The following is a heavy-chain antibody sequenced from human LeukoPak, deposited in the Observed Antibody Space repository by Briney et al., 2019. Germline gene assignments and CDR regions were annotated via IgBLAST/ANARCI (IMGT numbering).Heavy chain of an antibody. J-gene: IGHJ6*02. D-gene: IGHD3-22*01. CDR1: GGFISNGPYS. V-gene: IGHV4-30-2*01. CDR2: ISHSGST. Sequence: SQTLSLTCAVSGGFISNGPYSWSWIRQPPGKGLEWIGFISHSGSTYYNPSLKSRLTMSIDRSKNQFSLKLSSVTAADTAVYYCAWTYYYDSSGYSDYYGMDVWGQGTTVTVSS. CDR3: AWTYYYDSSGYSDYYGMDV.